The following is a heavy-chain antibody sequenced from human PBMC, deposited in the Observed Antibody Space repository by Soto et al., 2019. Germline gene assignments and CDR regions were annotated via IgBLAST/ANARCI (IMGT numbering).Heavy chain of an antibody. Sequence: QVQLDESGGGVVQPGRSLRLSCAVSGFTVSSYGMHWVRQAPGKGLEWVAVISRDGRTTFYADSVKGRFTISKDNSRTTLFLEMNSLRDDDMAVYYCTGEVASGYCGQGTLVTVSS. J-gene: IGHJ4*02. CDR3: TGEVASGY. CDR1: GFTVSSYG. CDR2: ISRDGRTT. V-gene: IGHV3-30*03. D-gene: IGHD2-8*02.